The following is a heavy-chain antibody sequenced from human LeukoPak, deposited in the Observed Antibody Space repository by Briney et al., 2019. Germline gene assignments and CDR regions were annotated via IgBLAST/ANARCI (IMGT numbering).Heavy chain of an antibody. Sequence: SETLSLTCGVSGGSISGTNWWSWVRQPPGQGLEWTGEISLAGQTNYNPSLNGRVTMSLDKSSNQLSLHLTSVTAADTATYYCSRESGPFCPFGYWGQGTLVIVSS. CDR2: ISLAGQT. D-gene: IGHD1-26*01. CDR3: SRESGPFCPFGY. V-gene: IGHV4/OR15-8*02. CDR1: GGSISGTNW. J-gene: IGHJ4*02.